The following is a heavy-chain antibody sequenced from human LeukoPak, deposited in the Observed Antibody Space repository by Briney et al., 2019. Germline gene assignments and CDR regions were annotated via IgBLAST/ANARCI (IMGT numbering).Heavy chain of an antibody. Sequence: SVKVSFKASGGTFIGYAISWVRQAPGQGLEWMGGIIPIFGTANYAQKFQGRVTITADESTSTAYMELSSLRSEDTAVYYCAGEKYYYYGSGSFSYFDYWGQGTLVTVSS. J-gene: IGHJ4*02. V-gene: IGHV1-69*13. CDR2: IIPIFGTA. CDR1: GGTFIGYA. CDR3: AGEKYYYYGSGSFSYFDY. D-gene: IGHD3-10*01.